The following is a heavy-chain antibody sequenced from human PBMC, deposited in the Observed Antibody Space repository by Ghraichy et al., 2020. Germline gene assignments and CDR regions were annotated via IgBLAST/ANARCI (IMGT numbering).Heavy chain of an antibody. CDR3: VRGSNHFDS. Sequence: GVLRLSCAASGFTFSNYWMHWVRQAPGKGLVWVSHIKSDGTTTIYADSVKGRFTISRDNDKNTLYLQMNSLRAEDTAVYYCVRGSNHFDSWGQGTPVTVSS. CDR2: IKSDGTTT. D-gene: IGHD3-16*02. V-gene: IGHV3-74*01. J-gene: IGHJ4*02. CDR1: GFTFSNYW.